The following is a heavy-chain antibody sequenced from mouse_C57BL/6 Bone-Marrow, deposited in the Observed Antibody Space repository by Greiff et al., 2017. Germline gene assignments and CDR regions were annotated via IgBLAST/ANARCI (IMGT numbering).Heavy chain of an antibody. D-gene: IGHD1-1*01. CDR1: GYTFTSYW. J-gene: IGHJ4*01. CDR2: IYPGSGST. CDR3: ARGITTVERGAMDY. V-gene: IGHV1-55*01. Sequence: QVQLQQPGAELVKPGASVKMSCKASGYTFTSYWITWVKQRPGQGLEWIGDIYPGSGSTNYNEKFKSKATLTVDTSSSTAYMQLSSLTSEDSAVYYCARGITTVERGAMDYWGQGTSVTVSS.